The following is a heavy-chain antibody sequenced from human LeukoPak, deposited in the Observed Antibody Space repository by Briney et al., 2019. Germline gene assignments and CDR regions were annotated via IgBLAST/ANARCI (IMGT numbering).Heavy chain of an antibody. J-gene: IGHJ4*02. V-gene: IGHV1-46*01. D-gene: IGHD3-22*01. Sequence: GASVKVSCKASGYTFTSYYMHWVRQAPGQGLEWMGIMNPSGGSTSYAQKFQGRVTMTRDTSTSTVYMELSSLRSEDPAVYYCARGPAMDEEYYYDSSGYYYVFGFDYWGQGTLVTVSS. CDR1: GYTFTSYY. CDR3: ARGPAMDEEYYYDSSGYYYVFGFDY. CDR2: MNPSGGST.